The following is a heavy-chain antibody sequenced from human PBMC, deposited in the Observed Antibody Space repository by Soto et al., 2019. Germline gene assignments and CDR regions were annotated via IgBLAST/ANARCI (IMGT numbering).Heavy chain of an antibody. D-gene: IGHD3-10*01. J-gene: IGHJ5*02. V-gene: IGHV4-34*01. CDR3: ARRAGPTMVRGRGNWFDP. Sequence: SETLSLTCAVYGGSFSGYYWSWIRQPPGKGLEWIGEINHSGSTNYNPSLKSRVTISVDTSKNQFSLKLSSVTAADTAVYYCARRAGPTMVRGRGNWFDPWGQGTLVTVSS. CDR2: INHSGST. CDR1: GGSFSGYY.